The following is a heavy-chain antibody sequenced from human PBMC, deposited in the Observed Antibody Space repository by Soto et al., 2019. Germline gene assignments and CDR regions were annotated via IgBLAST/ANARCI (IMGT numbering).Heavy chain of an antibody. V-gene: IGHV4-4*02. Sequence: QVQLQESGPGLVKPSGTLSLTCAVSGSSMSSSNWWSWLRQPPGKGLEWIGEIYHSGSTNYNPSLKSRVTISVDKSKNQFSLKLSSVTAVDTAVYYCARDYMVRGVMRWFDPWGQGTLVTVSS. D-gene: IGHD3-10*01. CDR2: IYHSGST. CDR3: ARDYMVRGVMRWFDP. J-gene: IGHJ5*02. CDR1: GSSMSSSNW.